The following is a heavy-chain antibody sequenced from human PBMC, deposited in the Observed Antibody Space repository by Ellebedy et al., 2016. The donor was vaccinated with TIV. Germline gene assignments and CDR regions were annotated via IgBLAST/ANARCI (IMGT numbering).Heavy chain of an antibody. V-gene: IGHV1-69*04. CDR3: ARDVDPLNYYYYGMDV. CDR1: GGTFSSYA. J-gene: IGHJ6*02. D-gene: IGHD2-8*01. CDR2: IIPILGIA. Sequence: SVKVSCXASGGTFSSYAISWVRQAPGQGLEWMGRIIPILGIANYAQKFQGRVAITADKSTSTAYMELSSLRSEDTAVYYCARDVDPLNYYYYGMDVWGQGTTVTVSS.